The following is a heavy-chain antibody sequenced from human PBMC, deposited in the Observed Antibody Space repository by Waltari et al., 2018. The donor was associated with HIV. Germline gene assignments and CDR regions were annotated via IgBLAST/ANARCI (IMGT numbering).Heavy chain of an antibody. V-gene: IGHV4-31*03. J-gene: IGHJ5*02. CDR1: GGSISSGGYY. CDR2: IYYSGST. CDR3: ARGKTPRYYGSGSYYKGWFDP. D-gene: IGHD3-10*01. Sequence: QVQLQESGPGLVKPSQTLSLTCTVSGGSISSGGYYWSWIRQHPGKGLEWIGYIYYSGSTYYNPSLKSRVTISVDTSKNQFSLKLSSVTAADTAVYYCARGKTPRYYGSGSYYKGWFDPWGQGTLVTVSS.